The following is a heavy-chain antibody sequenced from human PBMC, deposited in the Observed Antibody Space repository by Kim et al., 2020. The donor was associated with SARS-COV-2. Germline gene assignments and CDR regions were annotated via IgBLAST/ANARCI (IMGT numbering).Heavy chain of an antibody. CDR3: AGRGYDFWSGFWFDP. V-gene: IGHV4-4*02. J-gene: IGHJ5*02. D-gene: IGHD3-3*01. CDR1: GGSISSSNW. CDR2: IYHSGST. Sequence: SETLSLTCAVSGGSISSSNWWSWVRQPPGKGLEWIGEIYHSGSTNYNPSLKSRVTISVDKSKNQFSLKLSSVTAADTAVYYCAGRGYDFWSGFWFDPWGQGTLVTVSS.